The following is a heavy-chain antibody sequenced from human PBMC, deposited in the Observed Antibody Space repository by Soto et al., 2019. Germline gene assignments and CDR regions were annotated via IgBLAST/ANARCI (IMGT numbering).Heavy chain of an antibody. CDR1: GDSISSYY. J-gene: IGHJ2*01. D-gene: IGHD3-22*01. CDR2: IYYSGST. CDR3: AGNWRPSGSSGYYYWYFDL. V-gene: IGHV4-59*01. Sequence: SETLSLTCTVSGDSISSYYWSWIRQPPGKGLEWIGYIYYSGSTNYNPSLKSRVTISVDTSKNQFSLKLSSVTAADTAVYYSAGNWRPSGSSGYYYWYFDLWGRGTLVTVSS.